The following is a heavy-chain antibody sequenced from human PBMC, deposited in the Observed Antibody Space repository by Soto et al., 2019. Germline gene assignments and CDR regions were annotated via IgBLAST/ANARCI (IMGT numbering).Heavy chain of an antibody. CDR1: GYTFTSYG. CDR3: AKDWDGFTVTGYTYGMDV. V-gene: IGHV1-18*01. CDR2: ISAYNGNT. Sequence: ASVKVSCKASGYTFTSYGISWVRQAPGQGLEWMGWISAYNGNTNYAQKLQGRVTMTTDASTSTAYMELRSLRPEDTAVYFCAKDWDGFTVTGYTYGMDVWGQGTTVTVSS. J-gene: IGHJ6*02. D-gene: IGHD6-13*01.